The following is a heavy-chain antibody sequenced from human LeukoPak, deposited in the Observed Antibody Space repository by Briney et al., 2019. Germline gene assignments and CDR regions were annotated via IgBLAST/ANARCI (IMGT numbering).Heavy chain of an antibody. CDR3: AKKIPTSFDP. V-gene: IGHV3-23*01. J-gene: IGHJ5*02. CDR2: ISDSGGNT. CDR1: GFTFSSYA. Sequence: AGGSLRLPCAASGFTFSSYAMSWVRQAPGKGLEWVSGISDSGGNTYYAGSVKGRFTISRDNSKNMLYLQMNSLRAEDTAVYYCAKKIPTSFDPWGQGTLVTVSS.